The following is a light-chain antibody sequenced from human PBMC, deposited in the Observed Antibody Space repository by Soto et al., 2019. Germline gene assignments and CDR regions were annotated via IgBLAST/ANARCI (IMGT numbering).Light chain of an antibody. CDR2: EDI. CDR3: YSTDRSGTP. V-gene: IGLV3-10*01. J-gene: IGLJ1*01. CDR1: SLPKKC. Sequence: SYVLAQPPSVSVSPGQTARITCSGDSLPKKCADCYQQKSGQAPVLVIYEDIKRPSGIPERFSGSSSGTLAILTISGAEVEDEVGHFIYSTDRSGTPFGTGTKLTVL.